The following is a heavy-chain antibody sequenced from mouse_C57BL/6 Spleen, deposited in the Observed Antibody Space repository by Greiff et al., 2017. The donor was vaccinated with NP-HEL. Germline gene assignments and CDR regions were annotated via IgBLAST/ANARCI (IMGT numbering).Heavy chain of an antibody. V-gene: IGHV1-55*01. CDR1: GYTFTSYW. Sequence: QVQLQQPGAELVKPGASVKMSCKASGYTFTSYWLTWVKQRPGQGLEWLGDIYPGSGSTNYNEKFKSKATLTVDTSSSTAYMQLSSLTSEYSAVYYCARSVYGNRFDYWGQGTTLTGSS. CDR3: ARSVYGNRFDY. J-gene: IGHJ2*01. D-gene: IGHD2-1*01. CDR2: IYPGSGST.